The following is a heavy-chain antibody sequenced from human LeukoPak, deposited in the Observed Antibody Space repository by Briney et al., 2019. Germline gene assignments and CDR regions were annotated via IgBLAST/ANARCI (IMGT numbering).Heavy chain of an antibody. CDR1: GGSISSSSYY. V-gene: IGHV4-39*01. CDR3: ARATEGGDYYDSSGLAFDI. CDR2: IYYSGST. D-gene: IGHD3-22*01. J-gene: IGHJ3*02. Sequence: SETLSLTCTVSGGSISSSSYYWGWIRQPPGKGLEWIGSIYYSGSTYHNPSLKSRVTISVDTSKNQFSLKLSSVTAADTAVYYCARATEGGDYYDSSGLAFDIWGQGTMVTVSS.